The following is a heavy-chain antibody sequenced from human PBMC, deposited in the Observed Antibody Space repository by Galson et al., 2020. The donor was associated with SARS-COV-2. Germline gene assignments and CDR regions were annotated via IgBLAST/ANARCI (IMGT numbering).Heavy chain of an antibody. CDR3: ARVYSSVYGLYF. CDR2: FHYSGST. J-gene: IGHJ4*02. V-gene: IGHV4-39*01. CDR1: GGSISSSSYF. Sequence: SETLSLTCTVSGGSISSSSYFWGWIRQPPGKGLEWIGSFHYSGSTYYNPSLKSRVTIFVDTSKNQFSLKVTSVTAADTAEYYCARVYSSVYGLYFWGQGILVTVSS. D-gene: IGHD6-19*01.